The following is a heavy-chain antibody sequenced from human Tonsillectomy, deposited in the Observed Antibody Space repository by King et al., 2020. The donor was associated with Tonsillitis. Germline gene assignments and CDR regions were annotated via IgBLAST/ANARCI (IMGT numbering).Heavy chain of an antibody. D-gene: IGHD3-16*01. CDR2: ISYDGSDK. V-gene: IGHV3-30-3*01. CDR3: ARVRGGNYYYYYAMDV. J-gene: IGHJ6*02. CDR1: GFTFSSHA. Sequence: VQLVESGGGVVQPGRSLRLSCAASGFTFSSHAMHWVRQAPGKGLEWVAVISYDGSDKYYADSVKGRFTISRDNSKNTLYLQMNSLRAEDTAVYYCARVRGGNYYYYYAMDVWGQGTTVTVSS.